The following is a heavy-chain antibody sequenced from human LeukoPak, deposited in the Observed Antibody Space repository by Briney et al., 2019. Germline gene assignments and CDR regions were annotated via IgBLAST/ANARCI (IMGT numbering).Heavy chain of an antibody. CDR1: GFTISFYW. CDR2: INQVASEK. D-gene: IGHD3-10*01. Sequence: GGSLTLSCAASGFTISFYWMSWVRQAPGKGLEWVANINQVASEKNYVDSVKGRFTISRDNAKNSLYLQMNSVRAEDTAMYYCVSDGCYYGPDSWGQGALVSVSS. J-gene: IGHJ4*02. V-gene: IGHV3-7*04. CDR3: VSDGCYYGPDS.